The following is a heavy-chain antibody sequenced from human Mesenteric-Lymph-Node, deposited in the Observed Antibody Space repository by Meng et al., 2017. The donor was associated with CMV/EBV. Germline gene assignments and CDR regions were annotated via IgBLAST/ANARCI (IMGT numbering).Heavy chain of an antibody. J-gene: IGHJ4*02. CDR1: GYSFTSYW. CDR3: TRREYAGAWTPDY. CDR2: IFPSDSDT. Sequence: KVSCKGSGYSFTSYWIGWVRQMPGKGLEWMGLIFPSDSDTRYSPSFQGHVTISADKSISTAYLQWSSLKASDTAIYYCTRREYAGAWTPDYWGQGTLVTVSS. D-gene: IGHD2-2*01. V-gene: IGHV5-51*01.